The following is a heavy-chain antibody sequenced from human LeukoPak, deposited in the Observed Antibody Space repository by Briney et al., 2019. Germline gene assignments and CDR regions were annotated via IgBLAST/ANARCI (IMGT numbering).Heavy chain of an antibody. CDR2: INPNSGGT. D-gene: IGHD6-13*01. CDR1: GYTFTGYY. V-gene: IGHV1-2*02. CDR3: ARGGSGYSSSLDY. J-gene: IGHJ4*02. Sequence: ASVKVSCKASGYTFTGYYMHWVRQAPGQGLEWMGWINPNSGGTNYAQKFQGRVTMTRDTSISTAYMELSRLRSDETAVYYCARGGSGYSSSLDYWGQGTLVTVSS.